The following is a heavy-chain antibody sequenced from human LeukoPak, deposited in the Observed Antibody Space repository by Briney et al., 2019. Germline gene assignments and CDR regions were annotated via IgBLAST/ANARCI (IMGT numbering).Heavy chain of an antibody. V-gene: IGHV3-48*03. D-gene: IGHD6-19*01. J-gene: IGHJ4*02. CDR3: ARATGWFQAFDY. CDR2: ISSSGSTI. CDR1: GFTFNSYE. Sequence: PGGSLRLSCAASGFTFNSYEMNWVRQAPGKGLEWVSYISSSGSTIYYADSVKGRFTISRDNAKNSLYLQMNSLRAEDTAVYYCARATGWFQAFDYWGQGTLVTVSS.